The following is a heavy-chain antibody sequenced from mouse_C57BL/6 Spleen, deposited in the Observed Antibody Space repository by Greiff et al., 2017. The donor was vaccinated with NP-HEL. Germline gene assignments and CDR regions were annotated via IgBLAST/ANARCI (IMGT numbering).Heavy chain of an antibody. CDR1: GYTFTSYW. J-gene: IGHJ2*01. D-gene: IGHD1-1*02. CDR2: IDPSDSYT. V-gene: IGHV1-69*01. Sequence: QVQLQQPGAELVMPGASVKLSCKASGYTFTSYWMHWVKQRPGQGLEWIGEIDPSDSYTNYNQKFKGKSTLTVDKSSSTAYMQLSSLTSEDSAVYYCARSGWDVYYFDYWGQGTTLTVSS. CDR3: ARSGWDVYYFDY.